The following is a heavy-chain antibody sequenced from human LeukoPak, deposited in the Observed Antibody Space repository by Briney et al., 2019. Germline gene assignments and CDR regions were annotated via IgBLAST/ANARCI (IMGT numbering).Heavy chain of an antibody. V-gene: IGHV3-30*02. CDR1: GFTFSSYG. D-gene: IGHD5-18*01. J-gene: IGHJ4*02. Sequence: GGSLRLSCAASGFTFSSYGMHWVRQAPGKGLEWVAFIRYDGSNKYYADSVKGRFTISRDNSKNTLYLQMNSLRAEDTAVYFCVRVGYSYGYGDWNHFDYWGQGTLVTVSS. CDR2: IRYDGSNK. CDR3: VRVGYSYGYGDWNHFDY.